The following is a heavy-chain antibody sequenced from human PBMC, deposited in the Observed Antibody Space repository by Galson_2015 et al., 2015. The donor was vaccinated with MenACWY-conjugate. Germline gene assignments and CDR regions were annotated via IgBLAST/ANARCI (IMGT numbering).Heavy chain of an antibody. J-gene: IGHJ6*02. Sequence: SEPLSLTCTVSVGSISSSSYYWSWIRQPPGKGLEWIGYIYYSGSTNYNPSLKSRVTISVDTPRNHFSLKLSSVTAADTAVYYCARTSGSYYYYGMDVWGQGTTVTVSS. CDR1: VGSISSSSYY. CDR2: IYYSGST. D-gene: IGHD3-10*01. V-gene: IGHV4-61*05. CDR3: ARTSGSYYYYGMDV.